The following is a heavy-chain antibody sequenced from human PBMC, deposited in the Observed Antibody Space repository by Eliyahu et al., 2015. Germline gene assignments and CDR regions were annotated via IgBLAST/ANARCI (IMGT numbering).Heavy chain of an antibody. CDR1: GXSIXSGYY. J-gene: IGHJ4*02. CDR3: ARISGYTSTWYYSDY. Sequence: QVQLQESGPGLVKPSETLSLXCSVSGXSIXSGYYWGWIRQPPGKGLEWIGXIYYTGTTFHNPSLESRVTISVDTSKNQFSLNLSFVTAADTAVYYCARISGYTSTWYYSDYWGQGTLVTVSS. V-gene: IGHV4-38-2*02. D-gene: IGHD6-13*01. CDR2: IYYTGTT.